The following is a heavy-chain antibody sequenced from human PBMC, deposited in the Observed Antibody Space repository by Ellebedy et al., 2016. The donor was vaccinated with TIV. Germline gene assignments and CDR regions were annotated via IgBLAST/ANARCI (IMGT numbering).Heavy chain of an antibody. Sequence: GGSLRLSCAASGFTFSSYAMSWVRQAPGKGLEWVSGISWNSGSIGYADSVKGRFTISRDNAKNSLYLQMNSLRAEDTAVYYCARDGANNGYDMFDYWGQGTLVTVSS. J-gene: IGHJ4*02. V-gene: IGHV3-9*01. CDR2: ISWNSGSI. CDR1: GFTFSSYA. CDR3: ARDGANNGYDMFDY. D-gene: IGHD5-12*01.